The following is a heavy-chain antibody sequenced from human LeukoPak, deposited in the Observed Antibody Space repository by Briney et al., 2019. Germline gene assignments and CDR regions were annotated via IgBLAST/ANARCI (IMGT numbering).Heavy chain of an antibody. V-gene: IGHV3-48*01. Sequence: PGGSLRLSCAATGFSFSSYSFNWVRQAPGKGLEWISYISSPTSSIHYADSVKGRFTISRDNAKNSLFLQMNSLRVDDTAVYYCAREGREYSYDYWGQGTLVTVSS. J-gene: IGHJ4*02. CDR2: ISSPTSSI. D-gene: IGHD5-18*01. CDR1: GFSFSSYS. CDR3: AREGREYSYDY.